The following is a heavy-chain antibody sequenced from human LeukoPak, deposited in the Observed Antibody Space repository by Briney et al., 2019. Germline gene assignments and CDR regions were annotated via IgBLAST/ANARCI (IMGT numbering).Heavy chain of an antibody. D-gene: IGHD6-13*01. CDR1: GYTFTSFY. CDR2: INPSGGST. J-gene: IGHJ5*02. Sequence: ASVKVSCKASGYTFTSFYMHWVRQAPGQGREWMGIINPSGGSTSYAQKFQGRVTMTRDMSTSTVYMELSSLRSEDTAVYYCTRDRIAAAGTGNWFDPWGQGTLVTVSS. CDR3: TRDRIAAAGTGNWFDP. V-gene: IGHV1-46*01.